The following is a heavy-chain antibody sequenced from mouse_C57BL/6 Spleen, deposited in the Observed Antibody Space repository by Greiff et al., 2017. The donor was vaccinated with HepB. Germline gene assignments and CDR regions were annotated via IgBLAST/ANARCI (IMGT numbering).Heavy chain of an antibody. CDR1: GYTFTSYW. V-gene: IGHV1-55*01. CDR3: ARVDGKNWYFDV. CDR2: IYPGSGST. J-gene: IGHJ1*03. Sequence: QVQLQQSGAELVKPGASVKMSCKASGYTFTSYWITWVKQRPGQGLEWIGDIYPGSGSTNYNEKFKSKATLTVDTSSSTAYMQLSSLTSEDSAVYYCARVDGKNWYFDVWGTGTTVTVSS. D-gene: IGHD2-1*01.